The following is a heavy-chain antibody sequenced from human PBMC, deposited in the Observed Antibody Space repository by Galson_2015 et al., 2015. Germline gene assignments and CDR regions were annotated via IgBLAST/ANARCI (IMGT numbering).Heavy chain of an antibody. D-gene: IGHD2-8*02. Sequence: SLRLSCAASGFTFSNSAMHWVRQAPGKGLEYVSTISINAGNTFYADSVKGRFTISRDNSKNTVYLQMSSLRGEDTAVYYCVKDWYYFDYWGQGTLVTVSS. CDR2: ISINAGNT. J-gene: IGHJ4*02. CDR3: VKDWYYFDY. CDR1: GFTFSNSA. V-gene: IGHV3-64D*06.